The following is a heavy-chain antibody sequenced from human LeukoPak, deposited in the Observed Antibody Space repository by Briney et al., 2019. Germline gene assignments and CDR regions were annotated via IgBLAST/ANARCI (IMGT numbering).Heavy chain of an antibody. CDR2: IKEDRSEK. J-gene: IGHJ4*02. CDR1: GFTFSSYW. CDR3: ARGRGGRYFDWLSSTYYFDY. Sequence: GGSLRLSCGASGFTFSSYWMSWVRQAPGKGLEWVANIKEDRSEKYYVDSVKGRFTISRDNAKNSLYLQMNSLRAEDTAVYYCARGRGGRYFDWLSSTYYFDYWGQGTLVAVSS. D-gene: IGHD3-9*01. V-gene: IGHV3-7*01.